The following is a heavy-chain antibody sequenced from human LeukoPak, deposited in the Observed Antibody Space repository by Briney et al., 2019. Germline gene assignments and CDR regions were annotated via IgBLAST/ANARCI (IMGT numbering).Heavy chain of an antibody. Sequence: GGSLRLSCAVSGITLRNYGMSWVRQAPGKGLEWVAGISGSGGGTNCADSVKGRFTFSRDNSKKKLYLQMNNLRVEDTAVYFCAKDGGGYCTSSSCAGSWFDPWGQGTLVTVSS. CDR2: ISGSGGGT. V-gene: IGHV3-23*01. D-gene: IGHD2-2*03. CDR3: AKDGGGYCTSSSCAGSWFDP. J-gene: IGHJ5*02. CDR1: GITLRNYG.